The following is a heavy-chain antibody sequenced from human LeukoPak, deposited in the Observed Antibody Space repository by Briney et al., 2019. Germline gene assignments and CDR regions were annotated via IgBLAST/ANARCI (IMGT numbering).Heavy chain of an antibody. V-gene: IGHV4-39*01. Sequence: PSETLSLTCTVSGGSISSSSYYWGWIRQPPGKGLEWIGSIYYSGSTYYNPSLKSRVTISVDTSKNQFSLKLSSVTAADTAVYHCARRESIDYGSGSYDYWGQGTLVTVSS. CDR3: ARRESIDYGSGSYDY. D-gene: IGHD3-10*01. CDR1: GGSISSSSYY. J-gene: IGHJ4*02. CDR2: IYYSGST.